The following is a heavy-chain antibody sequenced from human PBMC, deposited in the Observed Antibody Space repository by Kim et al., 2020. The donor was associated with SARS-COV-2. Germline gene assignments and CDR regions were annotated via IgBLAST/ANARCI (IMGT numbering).Heavy chain of an antibody. CDR2: INTDGSTT. Sequence: GGSLRLSCAASGFKFNTYWMHWVRRAPGKGLVWVSHINTDGSTTTYADSVKGRFTISRDNAKNTVYLQMNSLRAEDTAFYYCARGGDDYIWGNYGPDYWGQGTLVTVSS. CDR3: ARGGDDYIWGNYGPDY. CDR1: GFKFNTYW. J-gene: IGHJ4*02. V-gene: IGHV3-74*01. D-gene: IGHD3-16*01.